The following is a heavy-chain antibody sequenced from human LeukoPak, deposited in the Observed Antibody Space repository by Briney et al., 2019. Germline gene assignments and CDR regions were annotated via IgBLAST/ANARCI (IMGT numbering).Heavy chain of an antibody. CDR1: GFTFSSYA. D-gene: IGHD4-17*01. V-gene: IGHV3-23*01. CDR3: TTHLNYGDYSFDY. Sequence: PGGSLRLSCAASGFTFSSYAMSWVRQAPGKGLEWVSAISGSGGSTYYADSVEGRFTISRDNSKNTLYLQMNSLRAEDTAVYYCTTHLNYGDYSFDYWGQGTLVTVSS. CDR2: ISGSGGST. J-gene: IGHJ4*02.